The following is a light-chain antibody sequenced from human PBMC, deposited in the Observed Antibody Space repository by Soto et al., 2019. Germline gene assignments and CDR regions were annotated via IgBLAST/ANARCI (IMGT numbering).Light chain of an antibody. Sequence: EIVLTQSPATLAGSPGERATLSCRASQSVSSYLAWYQQKPGQAPRLLIYDASNRATGIPARFSGSGSGTDFTLTISRLEPEDFAVYYCQQYGSSLITFGQGTRLEIK. CDR1: QSVSSY. CDR2: DAS. CDR3: QQYGSSLIT. V-gene: IGKV3-20*01. J-gene: IGKJ5*01.